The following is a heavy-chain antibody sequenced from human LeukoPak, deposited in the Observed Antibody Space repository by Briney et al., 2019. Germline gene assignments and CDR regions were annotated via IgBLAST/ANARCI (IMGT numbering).Heavy chain of an antibody. D-gene: IGHD1-26*01. CDR2: MNPNSGNT. V-gene: IGHV1-8*03. CDR3: ARGRGELLLGWFDP. CDR1: GYTFTSYD. Sequence: ASVKVSCKASGYTFTSYDINWVRQATGQGLEWMGWMNPNSGNTGYAQKFQGRVTITRNTSISTAYMELGSLRSEDTAVYYCARGRGELLLGWFDPWGQGTLVTVSS. J-gene: IGHJ5*02.